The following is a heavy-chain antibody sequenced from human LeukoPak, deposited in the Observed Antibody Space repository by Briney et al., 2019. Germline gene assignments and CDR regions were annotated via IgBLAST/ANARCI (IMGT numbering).Heavy chain of an antibody. CDR1: GFTVSSNY. D-gene: IGHD6-13*01. J-gene: IGHJ6*02. CDR2: IYSGGST. Sequence: GGSLRLSCAASGFTVSSNYMSWVRQAPGKGLKWVSVIYSGGSTYYADSVKGRFTISRDNSKNTLYLQMNSLRAEDTAVYYCARAAADHYYYYGMDVWGQGTTVTVSS. V-gene: IGHV3-53*01. CDR3: ARAAADHYYYYGMDV.